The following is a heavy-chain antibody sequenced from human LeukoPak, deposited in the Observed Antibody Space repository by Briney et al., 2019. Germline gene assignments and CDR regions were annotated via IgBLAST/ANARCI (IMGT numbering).Heavy chain of an antibody. V-gene: IGHV4-59*01. CDR3: ARVRGRFDL. CDR1: GGSISGYY. Sequence: PSETLSLTCTVSGGSISGYYWSWIRQSPGKGLEWIGYIYYRGTTKYNPSLKSRVTILVDTSKNQFSLKLSSVTAADTAVYYCARVRGRFDLWGQGTLVTVSS. J-gene: IGHJ5*02. D-gene: IGHD3-16*01. CDR2: IYYRGTT.